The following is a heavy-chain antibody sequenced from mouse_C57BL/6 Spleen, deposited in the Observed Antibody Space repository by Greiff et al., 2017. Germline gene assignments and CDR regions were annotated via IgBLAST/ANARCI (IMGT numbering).Heavy chain of an antibody. CDR3: ARSEGLRPFDY. J-gene: IGHJ2*01. CDR1: GYTFTSYG. CDR2: IYPRSGNT. D-gene: IGHD2-4*01. Sequence: VKLVESGAELARPGASVKLSCKASGYTFTSYGISWVKQRTGQGLEWIGEIYPRSGNTYYNEKFKGKATLTADKSSSTAYMELRSLTSEDSAVYFCARSEGLRPFDYWGQGTTLTVSS. V-gene: IGHV1-81*01.